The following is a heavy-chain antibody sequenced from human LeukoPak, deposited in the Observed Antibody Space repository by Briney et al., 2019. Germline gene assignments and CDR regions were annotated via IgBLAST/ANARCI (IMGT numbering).Heavy chain of an antibody. J-gene: IGHJ4*02. CDR2: INPSGGST. CDR1: GYTFTNSY. CDR3: AREGGGRRFDY. Sequence: ASVKVSCKASGYTFTNSYIQWVRQAPGQGLEWMGIINPSGGSTSYAQKFQGRVTVTRDTSTSTVYMELSSLRSDGTAVYYCAREGGGRRFDYWGQGTLVTVSS. V-gene: IGHV1-46*01. D-gene: IGHD3-16*01.